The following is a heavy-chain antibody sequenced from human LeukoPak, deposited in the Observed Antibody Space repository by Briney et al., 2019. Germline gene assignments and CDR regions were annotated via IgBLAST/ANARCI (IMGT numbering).Heavy chain of an antibody. Sequence: GGSLRLSCAAPGITVSSNYMRWVRQAPGKGREWVSIIYSGGSGCATYYADSVKGRFTISKDSSNNTVSLQMNNVRLEDTANYYCARVWFGYFFQGGQGALVTASS. V-gene: IGHV3-53*01. CDR3: ARVWFGYFFQ. D-gene: IGHD3-10*01. CDR2: IYSGGSGCAT. CDR1: GITVSSNY. J-gene: IGHJ4*02.